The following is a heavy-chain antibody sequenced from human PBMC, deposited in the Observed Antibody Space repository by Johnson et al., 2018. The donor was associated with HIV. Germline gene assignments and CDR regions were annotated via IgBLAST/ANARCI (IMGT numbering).Heavy chain of an antibody. V-gene: IGHV3-66*01. D-gene: IGHD6-19*01. CDR2: IFTAGDV. CDR3: ARKQWLEIPSDALDV. CDR1: GITVSSNY. Sequence: VQLVESGGGLVQPGGSLRLSCSASGITVSSNYMSWVRQAPGKGLEWVSVIFTAGDVYYSDSVKGRFTISRDNSKKTLYLQMNSLRAEDTAVYYCARKQWLEIPSDALDVWGQGTMVTVSS. J-gene: IGHJ3*01.